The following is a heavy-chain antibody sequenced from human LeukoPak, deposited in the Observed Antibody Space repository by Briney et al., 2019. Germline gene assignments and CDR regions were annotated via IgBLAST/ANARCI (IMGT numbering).Heavy chain of an antibody. CDR3: AKDQYYYDSSGPFDAFDI. V-gene: IGHV3-23*01. Sequence: GSLRLSCAASGFTFSSYAMSWVRQAPGKGLEWVSAISGSGGSTYYADSVKGRFTISRDNSKNTLYLQMNSLRAEDTAVYYCAKDQYYYDSSGPFDAFDIWGQGTMVTVSS. J-gene: IGHJ3*02. CDR2: ISGSGGST. D-gene: IGHD3-22*01. CDR1: GFTFSSYA.